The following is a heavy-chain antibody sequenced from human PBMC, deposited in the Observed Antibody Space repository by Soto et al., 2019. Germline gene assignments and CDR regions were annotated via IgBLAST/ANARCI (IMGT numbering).Heavy chain of an antibody. CDR3: ASNYGDPRYYYGMDV. V-gene: IGHV1-69*12. Sequence: QVQLVQSGAEVKKTGSSVKVSCKASGGTFSSYAISWVRQAPGQGLEWMGGIIPIFGTADYAQKFQGRVTIIADESTNTAYMELSSLRSEDTAVYYCASNYGDPRYYYGMDVWGQGTTVTVSS. CDR2: IIPIFGTA. CDR1: GGTFSSYA. D-gene: IGHD4-17*01. J-gene: IGHJ6*02.